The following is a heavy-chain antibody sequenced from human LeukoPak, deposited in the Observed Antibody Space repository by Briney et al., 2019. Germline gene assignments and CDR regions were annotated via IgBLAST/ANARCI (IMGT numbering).Heavy chain of an antibody. J-gene: IGHJ4*02. CDR2: ISNDGSKK. D-gene: IGHD1-26*01. CDR1: GFTFSSYA. V-gene: IGHV3-30*18. Sequence: PGRSLRLSCAASGFTFSSYAMHWGRQAPGKGLEWVSVISNDGSKKYYADSVKGRFTISRDDSKNTLYLQMNSLRPEDTAIYYCAKGPSGSLDYWGQGTLVTVSS. CDR3: AKGPSGSLDY.